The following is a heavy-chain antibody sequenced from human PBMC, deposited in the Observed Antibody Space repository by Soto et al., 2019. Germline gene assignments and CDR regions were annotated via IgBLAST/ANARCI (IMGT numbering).Heavy chain of an antibody. Sequence: PGGSLRLSCAASGFTFSDYYMSWIRQAPGKGLEWVSYISSSGSTIYYADSVKGRFTISRDNAKNSLYLQMNSLRAEDTAVYYCARESEGELVHKYYYYYGMDVWGQGTTVTVSS. CDR1: GFTFSDYY. V-gene: IGHV3-11*01. D-gene: IGHD6-13*01. J-gene: IGHJ6*02. CDR3: ARESEGELVHKYYYYYGMDV. CDR2: ISSSGSTI.